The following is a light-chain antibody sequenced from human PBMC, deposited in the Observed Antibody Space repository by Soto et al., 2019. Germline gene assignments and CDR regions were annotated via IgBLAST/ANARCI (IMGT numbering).Light chain of an antibody. J-gene: IGLJ2*01. Sequence: QSVLTQPPSASGTPGQRVTISCSVSSSNIGSNTVNWYQQLPGSAPKLLMYSTNQRPSGVPDRFSGSKSGTSASLAISGLQSEDEADYYCEAWDGSLNVVLFGGGTKLTVL. V-gene: IGLV1-44*01. CDR1: SSNIGSNT. CDR2: STN. CDR3: EAWDGSLNVVL.